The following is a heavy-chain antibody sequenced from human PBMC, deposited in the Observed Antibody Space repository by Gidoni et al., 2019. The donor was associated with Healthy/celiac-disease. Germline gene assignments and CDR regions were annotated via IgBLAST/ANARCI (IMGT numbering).Heavy chain of an antibody. V-gene: IGHV3-9*01. CDR1: GFTFDDYA. CDR2: ISWNSGSI. CDR3: AKVTMARSPQLLYAGLDY. J-gene: IGHJ4*02. Sequence: EVQLVESGGGLVQPGRSLRLSCAASGFTFDDYAMHWVRQAPGKGLEWVSGISWNSGSIGYADSVKGRFTISRDNAKNSLYLQMNSLRAEDTALYYCAKVTMARSPQLLYAGLDYWGQGTLVTVSS. D-gene: IGHD2-2*02.